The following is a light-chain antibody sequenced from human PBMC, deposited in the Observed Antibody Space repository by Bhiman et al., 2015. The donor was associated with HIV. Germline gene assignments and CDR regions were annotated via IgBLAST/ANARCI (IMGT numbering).Light chain of an antibody. V-gene: IGLV2-14*01. J-gene: IGLJ3*02. Sequence: QSALTQPASVSGSPGQSITISCTGTSSDVGGYNYVSWYQQHPGKAPKLMIYDVSKRPSGVSNRFSGSKSGNTASLTISGLQAEDEADYYCQSFDSYLSGLVFGGGTKLTVL. CDR2: DVS. CDR3: QSFDSYLSGLV. CDR1: SSDVGGYNY.